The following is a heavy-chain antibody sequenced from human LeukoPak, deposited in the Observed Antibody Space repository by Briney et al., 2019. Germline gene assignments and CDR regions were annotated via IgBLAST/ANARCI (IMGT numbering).Heavy chain of an antibody. V-gene: IGHV3-30*18. J-gene: IGHJ4*02. CDR2: ISYDGSNK. CDR1: GFTFSSHG. Sequence: GGSLRLSCAASGFTFSSHGMHWVRQAPGKGLEWVAVISYDGSNKYYADSVKGRFTISRDNSKNTLYLQMNSLRAEDTAVYYCAKDPYGSGSSRPYYFDYWGQGTLVTVSS. D-gene: IGHD3-10*01. CDR3: AKDPYGSGSSRPYYFDY.